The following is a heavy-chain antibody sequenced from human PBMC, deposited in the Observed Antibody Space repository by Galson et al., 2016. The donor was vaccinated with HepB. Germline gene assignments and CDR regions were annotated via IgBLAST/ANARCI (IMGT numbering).Heavy chain of an antibody. CDR3: ARHGDIVVVSLDY. V-gene: IGHV5-51*01. Sequence: QSGAEVKKPGESLKISCKGSGYSFTSYWIGWVRQMPGKGLEWMGIIYPDDSDTRYSLSFQGQVTIPADKSNSTAYLQWSSLKASDTAMSYCARHGDIVVVSLDYWGQGTLVTVSS. CDR2: IYPDDSDT. CDR1: GYSFTSYW. D-gene: IGHD2-2*01. J-gene: IGHJ4*02.